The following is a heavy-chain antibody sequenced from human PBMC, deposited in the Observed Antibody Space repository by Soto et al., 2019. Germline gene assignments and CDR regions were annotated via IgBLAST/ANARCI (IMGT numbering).Heavy chain of an antibody. CDR1: GGTFSSLD. J-gene: IGHJ6*02. V-gene: IGHV1-69*06. CDR3: ARALLSHSYDSGGYDSYFHAMDV. Sequence: QVQLVQSGAEVKKPGSSVKVSCKASGGTFSSLDINWVRQAPGQGLEWMGGIIPISETTNYAQIFQGRVRIVADISTSTAYMELSRLRSEDTAVYYCARALLSHSYDSGGYDSYFHAMDVWGQGTPVTVSS. D-gene: IGHD3-22*01. CDR2: IIPISETT.